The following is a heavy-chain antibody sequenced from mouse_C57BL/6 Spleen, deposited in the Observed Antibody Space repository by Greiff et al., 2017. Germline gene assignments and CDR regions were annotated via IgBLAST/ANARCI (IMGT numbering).Heavy chain of an antibody. J-gene: IGHJ3*01. Sequence: VKLTESDAELVKPGASVKISCKVSGYTFTDHTIHWMKQRPEPGLEWIGYIYPRDGSTKYNEKFKGKATLTADKSSSTAYMQLNSLTSEDSAVYFCARRAAQGGFAYWGQGTLVTVSA. V-gene: IGHV1-78*01. CDR1: GYTFTDHT. CDR3: ARRAAQGGFAY. CDR2: IYPRDGST. D-gene: IGHD3-2*02.